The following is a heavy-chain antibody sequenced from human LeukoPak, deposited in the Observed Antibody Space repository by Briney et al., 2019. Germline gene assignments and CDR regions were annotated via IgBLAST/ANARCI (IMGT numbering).Heavy chain of an antibody. CDR3: ARVVVSYYYYYMDV. J-gene: IGHJ6*03. V-gene: IGHV4-38-2*02. D-gene: IGHD2-2*01. Sequence: PSETLSLTCTVSGYSISSDYYWGWIRQPPGKGLEWIGSIYHSGSTYYNPSLKSRVTISVDTSKNQFSLNLSSVTAADTAVYYCARVVVSYYYYYMDVWGKGTTVTVSS. CDR2: IYHSGST. CDR1: GYSISSDYY.